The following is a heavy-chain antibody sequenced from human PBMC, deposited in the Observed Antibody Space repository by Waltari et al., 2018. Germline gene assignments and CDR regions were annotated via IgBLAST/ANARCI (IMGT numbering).Heavy chain of an antibody. J-gene: IGHJ5*02. CDR3: ARENGDHPGWFDP. CDR2: INHSGST. V-gene: IGHV4-34*01. D-gene: IGHD4-17*01. Sequence: QVQLQQWGAGLLKPSATPSLTCAVYGGSFSGSSWRWIRQPPGKGLEWIGEINHSGSTNYNPSLKSRVTISVDASKNQFSLKLSSVTAADTAVYYCARENGDHPGWFDPWGQGTLVTVSS. CDR1: GGSFSGSS.